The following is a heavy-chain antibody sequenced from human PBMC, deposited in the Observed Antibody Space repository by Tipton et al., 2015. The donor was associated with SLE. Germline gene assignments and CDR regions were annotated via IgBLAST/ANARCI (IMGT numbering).Heavy chain of an antibody. CDR1: GASISSHY. CDR2: IYYSGST. D-gene: IGHD6-19*01. J-gene: IGHJ6*03. CDR3: ARAYSSGWYYYYYMDV. V-gene: IGHV4-59*11. Sequence: TLSLTCTVSGASISSHYWGWIRQPPGKGLEWIGYIYYSGSTNYNPSLKSRVTISVDTSKNQFSLKLSSVTAADTAVYYCARAYSSGWYYYYYMDVWGKGTTVTVSS.